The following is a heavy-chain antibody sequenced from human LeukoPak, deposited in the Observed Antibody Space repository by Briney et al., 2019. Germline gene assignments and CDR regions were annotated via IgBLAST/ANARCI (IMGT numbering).Heavy chain of an antibody. J-gene: IGHJ2*01. CDR1: GFTFSSYA. V-gene: IGHV3-23*01. D-gene: IGHD3-22*01. Sequence: PGGSLRLSCAASGFTFSSYAMSWVRQAPGKGLEWVSTISAVGGSTYYADSVKGRFTIPRDNSKNTLCLQMNSPRAEDTAVYSCAKDLAYDSSGYPSWYFDLWGRGTLVTVSS. CDR2: ISAVGGST. CDR3: AKDLAYDSSGYPSWYFDL.